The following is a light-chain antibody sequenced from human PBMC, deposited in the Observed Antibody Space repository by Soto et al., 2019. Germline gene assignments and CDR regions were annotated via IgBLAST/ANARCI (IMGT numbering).Light chain of an antibody. V-gene: IGKV3-11*01. J-gene: IGKJ2*02. Sequence: EIVLTQSPATLSLSXXXXXXXSXRASQSVDRYVAWYQQKVGQAPRLLIYDAYTRATGVGARFTGSGSATDFSLTITSLEPEDFAVYYCQQRGKWPSTFGPGTKVDIK. CDR2: DAY. CDR3: QQRGKWPST. CDR1: QSVDRY.